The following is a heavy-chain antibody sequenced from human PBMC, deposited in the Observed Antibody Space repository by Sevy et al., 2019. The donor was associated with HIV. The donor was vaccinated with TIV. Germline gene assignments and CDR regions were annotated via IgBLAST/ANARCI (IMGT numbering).Heavy chain of an antibody. CDR2: IKSKSDGGTT. V-gene: IGHV3-15*01. Sequence: GGSLRLSCAASGFTFSYAWMSWVRQAPVKGLEWVGRIKSKSDGGTTDYAAPVKGRFTISRDDSKNTLYLQMKNLKTEDTAVYYCSTDPIIVLLVTDGMDVWGQGTTVTVSS. D-gene: IGHD2-8*02. CDR3: STDPIIVLLVTDGMDV. J-gene: IGHJ6*02. CDR1: GFTFSYAW.